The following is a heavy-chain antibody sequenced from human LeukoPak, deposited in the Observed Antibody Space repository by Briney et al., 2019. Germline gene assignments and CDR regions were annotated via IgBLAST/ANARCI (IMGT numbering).Heavy chain of an antibody. CDR3: ARVGYDSSGYHFDY. CDR2: IYYSGST. Sequence: PSETLSLTCTVSGGSISSSSYYWGWIRQPPGKGLEWIGSIYYSGSTYYNPSLKSRVTISVDTSKNQFSLKLSSVTAADTAVYYCARVGYDSSGYHFDYWGQGTLVTVSS. V-gene: IGHV4-39*07. D-gene: IGHD3-22*01. J-gene: IGHJ4*02. CDR1: GGSISSSSYY.